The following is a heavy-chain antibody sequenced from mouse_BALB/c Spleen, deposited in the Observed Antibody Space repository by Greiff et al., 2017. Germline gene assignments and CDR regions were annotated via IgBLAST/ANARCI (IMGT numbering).Heavy chain of an antibody. D-gene: IGHD1-1*01. J-gene: IGHJ1*01. CDR2: ISYSGST. Sequence: EVQLQQSGPGLVKPSQSLSLTCTVTGYSITSDYAWNWIRQFPGNKLEWMGYISYSGSTSYNPSLKSRISITRDTSKNQFFLQLNSVTTEDTATYYCARLYYYGSKYFDVWGAGTTVTVSS. CDR1: GYSITSDYA. CDR3: ARLYYYGSKYFDV. V-gene: IGHV3-2*02.